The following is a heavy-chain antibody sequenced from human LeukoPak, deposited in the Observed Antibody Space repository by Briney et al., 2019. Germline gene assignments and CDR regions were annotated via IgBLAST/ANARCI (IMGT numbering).Heavy chain of an antibody. Sequence: ASVKVSCKASGYTFTGYYMHWVRQAPGQGLEWMGWINPNSGGTNYAQKFQGRVTMTRDTSISTAYMELSRLRSDDTAVYYCARLYSGSYYGPCDYWGQGALVTVSS. CDR3: ARLYSGSYYGPCDY. V-gene: IGHV1-2*02. CDR2: INPNSGGT. D-gene: IGHD1-26*01. CDR1: GYTFTGYY. J-gene: IGHJ4*02.